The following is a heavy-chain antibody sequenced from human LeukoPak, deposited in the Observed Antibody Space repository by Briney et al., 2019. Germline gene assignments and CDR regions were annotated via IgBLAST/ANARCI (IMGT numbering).Heavy chain of an antibody. Sequence: SETLSLTCAVYGGSFSGYYWSWIRQPPGKGLEWIGEINHSGSTNYNPSLKSRVTISVDTSKNQFSLKLSSVTAADTAVYYCARRKYYDFWSGPNWFDPWGQGTLVTVSS. CDR2: INHSGST. CDR1: GGSFSGYY. V-gene: IGHV4-34*01. CDR3: ARRKYYDFWSGPNWFDP. J-gene: IGHJ5*02. D-gene: IGHD3-3*01.